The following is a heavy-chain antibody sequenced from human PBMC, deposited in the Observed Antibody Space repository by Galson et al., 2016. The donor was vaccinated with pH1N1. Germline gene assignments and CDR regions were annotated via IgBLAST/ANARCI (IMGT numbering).Heavy chain of an antibody. V-gene: IGHV1-46*01. CDR1: GYTFTSYY. J-gene: IGHJ5*02. Sequence: SVKVSCKASGYTFTSYYMHWVRQAPGQGLEWMGTINPSGGSTSYAQKFQGRVTMTRDTSTSTVYMELNSLRSEDTAVYYCARAPYCSNATCYSVWFDPWGQGTPVTVSS. CDR2: INPSGGST. CDR3: ARAPYCSNATCYSVWFDP. D-gene: IGHD2-2*02.